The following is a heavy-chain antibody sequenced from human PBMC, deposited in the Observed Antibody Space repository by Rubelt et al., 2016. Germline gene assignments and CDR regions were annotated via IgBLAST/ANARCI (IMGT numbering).Heavy chain of an antibody. CDR1: GASISSNYF. V-gene: IGHV4-39*01. CDR2: IYYSGST. Sequence: QVQLLESGPGLVKPSETLSLTCTVSGASISSNYFWGWIRQPPGKGLEWIGSIYYSGSTYYNPSLKSRVTTSVDTSKNQFSLKLSSVIDADTAGYYGARNIDSGSYVGTFDPWGQGTLVTVSS. CDR3: ARNIDSGSYVGTFDP. J-gene: IGHJ5*02. D-gene: IGHD1-26*01.